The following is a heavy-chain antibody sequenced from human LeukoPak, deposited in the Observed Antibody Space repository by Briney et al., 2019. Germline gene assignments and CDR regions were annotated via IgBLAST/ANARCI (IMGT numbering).Heavy chain of an antibody. CDR2: IHIDGSIK. CDR3: AKGDTS. Sequence: PGGSLRLSCVASGFNFSNYDMHWVRQAPGKGLDWVAFIHIDGSIKYYAVSAKGRLTISRDNSKNTLYLQMNSLRTEDTAVYYCAKGDTSWGQGTLVTVTS. V-gene: IGHV3-30*02. CDR1: GFNFSNYD. J-gene: IGHJ5*01.